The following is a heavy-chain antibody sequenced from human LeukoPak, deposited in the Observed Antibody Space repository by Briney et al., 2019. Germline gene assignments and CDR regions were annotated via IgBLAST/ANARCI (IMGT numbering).Heavy chain of an antibody. J-gene: IGHJ3*02. V-gene: IGHV4-30-2*01. CDR2: IYHSGST. CDR1: GGSISSGGYY. Sequence: SETLSLTCTVSGGSISSGGYYWSWIRQPPGKGLEWIGYIYHSGSTYYNPSLKSRVTISVDRSKNQFSLKLSSVTAADTAVYYCARATAPITIFGVVIDPVDAFDIWGQGTMVTVSP. D-gene: IGHD3-3*01. CDR3: ARATAPITIFGVVIDPVDAFDI.